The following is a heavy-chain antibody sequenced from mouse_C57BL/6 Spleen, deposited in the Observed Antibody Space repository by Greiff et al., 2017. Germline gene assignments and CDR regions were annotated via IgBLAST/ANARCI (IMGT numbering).Heavy chain of an antibody. CDR3: ARGDYSTTWGPYFDY. V-gene: IGHV1-63*01. CDR2: IYPGGGYT. J-gene: IGHJ2*01. CDR1: GYTFTNYW. D-gene: IGHD2-5*01. Sequence: VQLQQSGAELVRPGTSVKMSCKASGYTFTNYWIRWAKQRPGHGLEWIGDIYPGGGYTNYNEKFKGKATLPADKSSSTAYMQFSSLTSEDSAIYSCARGDYSTTWGPYFDYWGQGTTLTVSS.